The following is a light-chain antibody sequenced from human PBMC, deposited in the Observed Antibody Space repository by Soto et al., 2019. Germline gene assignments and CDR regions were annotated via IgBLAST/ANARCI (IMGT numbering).Light chain of an antibody. J-gene: IGKJ2*01. V-gene: IGKV3-20*01. CDR3: QQYGSSPVT. CDR1: QSVSSSY. Sequence: EIVLTQSPGTLSLSPGERATLSCRASQSVSSSYLAWYQQKPGQAPSLLIYGASTRATGIPDRFSGSGSGTDFTHTISRLEPEDFAEYYCQQYGSSPVTFGQGTKLEIK. CDR2: GAS.